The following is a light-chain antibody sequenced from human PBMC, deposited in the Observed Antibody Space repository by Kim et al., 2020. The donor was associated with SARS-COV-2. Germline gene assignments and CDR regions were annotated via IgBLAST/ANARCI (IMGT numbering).Light chain of an antibody. CDR1: QSVSSSY. J-gene: IGKJ2*01. CDR2: GAS. V-gene: IGKV3-20*01. CDR3: QHYRTSPYT. Sequence: IVLTQSPGTLSLSPGERATLSCSASQSVSSSYLAWYQQRPGQAPRLLIYGASSRATGIPDRFSGSGSGTDFTLTISRLEPEDFAVYYCQHYRTSPYTFGQGTKLEI.